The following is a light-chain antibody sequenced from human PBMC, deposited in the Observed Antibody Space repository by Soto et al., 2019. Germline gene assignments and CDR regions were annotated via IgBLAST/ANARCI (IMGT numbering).Light chain of an antibody. V-gene: IGLV1-40*01. Sequence: QSVLTQPPSVSGAPGQRVTISCTGNSSNIGAGFDVHWYQQFPGAAPKLVIFDNNNRPSGVPDRFSGSQSGTSASLAITGLLAEDEADYYCQSYDSSLTGNVVFGGGTKLTVL. CDR2: DNN. CDR3: QSYDSSLTGNVV. CDR1: SSNIGAGFD. J-gene: IGLJ2*01.